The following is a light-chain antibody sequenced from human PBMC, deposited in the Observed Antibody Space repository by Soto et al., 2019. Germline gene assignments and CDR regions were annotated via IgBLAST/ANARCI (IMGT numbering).Light chain of an antibody. CDR2: SAS. J-gene: IGKJ1*01. CDR3: QQYGSPPQT. CDR1: QSVSSSY. V-gene: IGKV3-20*01. Sequence: EIVLTQSPGTLSLSPGERATLSCRASQSVSSSYLAWYQHKPGQAPRLLIYSASSRATGIPDRFSGSESGTDFTLTISRLEPEDFAVYYCQQYGSPPQTFGQGTKVEIK.